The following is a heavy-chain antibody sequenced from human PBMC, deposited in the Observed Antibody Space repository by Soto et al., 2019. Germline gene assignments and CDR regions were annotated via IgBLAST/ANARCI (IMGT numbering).Heavy chain of an antibody. Sequence: ASVKVSCKASGYTFTGYYMHWVRQAPGQGLEWMGWINPNSGGTNYAQKFQGWVTMTRDTSISTAYMELSRLRSDDTAVYYCARGMDFWSGYPYYYYYYGMDVWGQGTTVTVSS. D-gene: IGHD3-3*01. V-gene: IGHV1-2*04. CDR1: GYTFTGYY. CDR2: INPNSGGT. CDR3: ARGMDFWSGYPYYYYYYGMDV. J-gene: IGHJ6*02.